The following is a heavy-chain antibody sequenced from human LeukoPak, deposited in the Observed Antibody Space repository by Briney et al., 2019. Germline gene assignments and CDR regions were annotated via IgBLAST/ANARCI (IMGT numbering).Heavy chain of an antibody. J-gene: IGHJ4*02. D-gene: IGHD2-8*01. Sequence: XXXXXXSGFXXSSYAMHWVRQAPGKGLEWVAVISYDGSNKYYADSVKGRFTISRDNSKNTLYLQMNSLRAEDTAVYYCARDGGLMVGDTNYFDYWGQGTLVTVS. V-gene: IGHV3-30-3*01. CDR1: GFXXSSYA. CDR2: ISYDGSNK. CDR3: ARDGGLMVGDTNYFDY.